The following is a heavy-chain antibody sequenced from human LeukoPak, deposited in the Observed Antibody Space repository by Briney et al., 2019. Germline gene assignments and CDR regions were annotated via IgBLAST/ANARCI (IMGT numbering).Heavy chain of an antibody. Sequence: GRSLRLSCAASGFTFSSYGMHWVRQAPGKGLEWAAVIWYDGSNKYYADSVKGRFTISRDNSKNTLYLQMNSLRAEDTAVYYCARDDAHYGSNAFVIWGQGTMVTVSS. CDR3: ARDDAHYGSNAFVI. CDR1: GFTFSSYG. D-gene: IGHD3-10*01. CDR2: IWYDGSNK. V-gene: IGHV3-33*01. J-gene: IGHJ3*02.